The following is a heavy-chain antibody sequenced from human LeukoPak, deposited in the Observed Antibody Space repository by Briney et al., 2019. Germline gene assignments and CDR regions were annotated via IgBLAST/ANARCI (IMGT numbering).Heavy chain of an antibody. Sequence: SETLSLTCAVYGGSFSGYYWSWIRQPPGKGLEWIGEINHSGSTNYNPSLKSRVTISVDTSKNQFSLKLSSVTAADTAAYYCARAPVWWPKYYFDYWGQGTLVTVSS. J-gene: IGHJ4*02. D-gene: IGHD1-26*01. CDR2: INHSGST. CDR1: GGSFSGYY. V-gene: IGHV4-34*01. CDR3: ARAPVWWPKYYFDY.